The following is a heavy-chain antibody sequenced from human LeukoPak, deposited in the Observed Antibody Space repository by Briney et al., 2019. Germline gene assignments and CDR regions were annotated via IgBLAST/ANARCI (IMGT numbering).Heavy chain of an antibody. Sequence: ASVKVSCKASGYTFTSYYMHWVRQAPGQGLEWMGIINPSGGSTSYAQKFQGRVTMTRDMSTSTVYMELSSLRSEDTAVYYCARGRGGITMVRGTTNNFDYWGQGTLVTVSS. J-gene: IGHJ4*02. D-gene: IGHD3-10*01. CDR3: ARGRGGITMVRGTTNNFDY. CDR2: INPSGGST. CDR1: GYTFTSYY. V-gene: IGHV1-46*01.